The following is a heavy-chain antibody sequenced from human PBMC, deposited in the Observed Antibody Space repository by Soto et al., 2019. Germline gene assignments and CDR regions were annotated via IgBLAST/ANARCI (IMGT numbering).Heavy chain of an antibody. CDR1: GYTFTGYY. D-gene: IGHD3-3*01. V-gene: IGHV1-2*02. CDR3: ARGKYDFWSGYSINWFDP. CDR2: INPNSGGT. J-gene: IGHJ5*02. Sequence: ASVKVSCKASGYTFTGYYMHWVRQAPGQGLEWMGWINPNSGGTNYAQKFQGRVTMARDTSISTAYMELSRLRSADTAVYYCARGKYDFWSGYSINWFDPWGQGTLVTVSS.